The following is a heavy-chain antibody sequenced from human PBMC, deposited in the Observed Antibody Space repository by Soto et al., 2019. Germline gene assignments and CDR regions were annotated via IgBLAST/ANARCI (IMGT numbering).Heavy chain of an antibody. J-gene: IGHJ4*02. V-gene: IGHV4-59*08. CDR1: GGSISSHY. CDR2: IYYSGST. CDR3: ARRPGGNSGPHFDY. D-gene: IGHD2-21*02. Sequence: SETLSLTCTVSGGSISSHYWSWIRQPPGKGLEWIGYIYYSGSTNYNPSLKSRVTISVDTSNNQFSLKLSSVTAAETAVYYCARRPGGNSGPHFDYWGLGTLVTVSS.